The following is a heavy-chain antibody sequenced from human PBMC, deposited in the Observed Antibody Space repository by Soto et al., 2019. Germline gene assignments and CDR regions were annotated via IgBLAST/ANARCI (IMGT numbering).Heavy chain of an antibody. J-gene: IGHJ6*02. CDR3: AISYGSGKTDV. D-gene: IGHD3-10*01. CDR2: ISSSSSI. Sequence: EVQLVESGGGLVKPGGSLRLSCAASGFSFSSYSMNWVRQAPGKGLEWVSSISSSSSIYYADSAKGRFTISRDNAKNSLYLQMTNLRVADTAVYYCAISYGSGKTDVWGQGTTVTVSS. V-gene: IGHV3-21*01. CDR1: GFSFSSYS.